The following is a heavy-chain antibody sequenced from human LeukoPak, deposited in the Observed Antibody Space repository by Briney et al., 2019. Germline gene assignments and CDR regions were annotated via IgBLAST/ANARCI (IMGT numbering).Heavy chain of an antibody. V-gene: IGHV1-8*01. CDR2: MNPNIGKT. J-gene: IGHJ3*02. CDR3: ARGITEGFDI. D-gene: IGHD1-14*01. CDR1: GYTFTSYD. Sequence: ASVKVSCKASGYTFTSYDINWVRQATGQGLEWMGWMNPNIGKTGYAQKFQGRVTMTRDTSISTAYMELSSLRSEDTAVYYCARGITEGFDIWGQGTMVTVSS.